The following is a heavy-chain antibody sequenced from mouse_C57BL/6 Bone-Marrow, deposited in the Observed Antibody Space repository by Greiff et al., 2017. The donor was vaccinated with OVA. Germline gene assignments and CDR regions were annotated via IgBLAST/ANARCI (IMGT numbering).Heavy chain of an antibody. D-gene: IGHD1-1*01. CDR2: ISSGGSYT. V-gene: IGHV5-6*02. CDR1: GFTFSSYG. J-gene: IGHJ1*03. Sequence: DVKLVESGGDLVKPGGSLKLSCAASGFTFSSYGMSWVRQTPDKRLEWVATISSGGSYTYYPDSVKGRFTISIDNAKNTLYLQMSSLKSEDTAMYYCESFYNSVSSEGGYFDVWGTGTTVTVSS. CDR3: ESFYNSVSSEGGYFDV.